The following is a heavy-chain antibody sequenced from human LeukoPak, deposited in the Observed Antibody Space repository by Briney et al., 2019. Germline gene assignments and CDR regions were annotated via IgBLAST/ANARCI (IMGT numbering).Heavy chain of an antibody. J-gene: IGHJ4*02. CDR3: ARQSGTYWGLDY. V-gene: IGHV1-2*02. CDR1: GYTFSDYY. D-gene: IGHD1-26*01. CDR2: MNVKTGAT. Sequence: ASVMVSCKASGYTFSDYYIHWVRQAPGHGLEWLGWMNVKTGATSSAQRFPGRFTMTRDTSIGTASMEFSSLTSDDTAVYYCARQSGTYWGLDYWGQGTLVTISS.